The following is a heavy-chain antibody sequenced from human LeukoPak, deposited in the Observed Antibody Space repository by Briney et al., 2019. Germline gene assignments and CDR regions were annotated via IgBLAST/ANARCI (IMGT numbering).Heavy chain of an antibody. J-gene: IGHJ4*02. Sequence: ASVKVSCKASGYTFTSYYMHWVRQAPGQGLEWMGIINPSGGSTSYAQKFQGRVTMTRDTSTSTVYMELSSLRSEDTAVYYCARGPDILTGYSLGGFDYWGQGTLVTVSS. V-gene: IGHV1-46*01. CDR3: ARGPDILTGYSLGGFDY. D-gene: IGHD3-9*01. CDR2: INPSGGST. CDR1: GYTFTSYY.